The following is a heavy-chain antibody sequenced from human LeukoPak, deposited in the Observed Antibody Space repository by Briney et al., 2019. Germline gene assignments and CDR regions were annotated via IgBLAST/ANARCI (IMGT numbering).Heavy chain of an antibody. CDR2: ISGSGGST. CDR3: AKDRAGLRYFDRPSVWFDP. J-gene: IGHJ5*02. Sequence: RPGGSLRLSCAASGFTFSNYAMHWVRQAPGKGLEWVSAISGSGGSTYYADSVKGRFTISRDNSKNTLYLQMNSLRAEDTAVYYCAKDRAGLRYFDRPSVWFDPWGQGTLVTVSS. D-gene: IGHD3-9*01. V-gene: IGHV3-23*01. CDR1: GFTFSNYA.